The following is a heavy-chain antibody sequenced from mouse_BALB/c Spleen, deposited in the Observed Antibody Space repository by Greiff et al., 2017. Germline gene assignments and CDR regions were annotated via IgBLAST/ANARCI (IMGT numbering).Heavy chain of an antibody. CDR1: GFTFSSYA. J-gene: IGHJ3*01. D-gene: IGHD2-4*01. CDR2: ISSGGSYT. V-gene: IGHV5-9-3*01. Sequence: EVNVVESGGGLVKPGGSLKLSCAASGFTFSSYAMSWVRQTPEKRLEWVATISSGGSYTYYPDSVKGRFTISRDNAKNTLYLQMSSLRSEDTAMYYCARQGDYAWFAYWGQGTLVTVSA. CDR3: ARQGDYAWFAY.